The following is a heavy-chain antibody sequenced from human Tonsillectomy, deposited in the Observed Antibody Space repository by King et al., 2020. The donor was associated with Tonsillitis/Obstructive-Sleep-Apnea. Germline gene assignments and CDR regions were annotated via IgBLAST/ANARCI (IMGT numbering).Heavy chain of an antibody. J-gene: IGHJ6*02. CDR3: AVTGTTSGGMDV. CDR1: GFTFNNYA. Sequence: VQLVESGGGLVHPGGSLRLSCAASGFTFNNYAMSWVRQAPGKGLEWVSAISGSDGSTYYTDSVKGRFTISRDNSKNTLYLQMNSLRAEDTAVYYCAVTGTTSGGMDVWGQGTTVTVSS. V-gene: IGHV3-23*04. D-gene: IGHD1-20*01. CDR2: ISGSDGST.